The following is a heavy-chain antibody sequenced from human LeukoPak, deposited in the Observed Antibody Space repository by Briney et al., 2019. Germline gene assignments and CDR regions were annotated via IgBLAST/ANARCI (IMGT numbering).Heavy chain of an antibody. D-gene: IGHD1-26*01. CDR3: ARDPTYYLRYGYFDS. CDR2: ISSSSSTI. Sequence: PGGSLRLSCAASGFTFSSYSMNWVRQAPGKGLGWVSYISSSSSTIYYADSVKGRFTISRGNAKNSLYLQMNSLRAEDTAVYYCARDPTYYLRYGYFDSWGQGTLVTVSS. V-gene: IGHV3-48*04. CDR1: GFTFSSYS. J-gene: IGHJ4*02.